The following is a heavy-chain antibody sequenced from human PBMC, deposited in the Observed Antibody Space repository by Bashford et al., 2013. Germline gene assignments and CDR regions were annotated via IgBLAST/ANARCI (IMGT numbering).Heavy chain of an antibody. V-gene: IGHV4-34*01. D-gene: IGHD4-17*01. J-gene: IGHJ5*01. CDR3: AGASVTTNWFES. CDR1: GGSFSGYY. Sequence: SETLSLTCAVHGGSFSGYYWSWIRQPPGKGLEWIGEINHSGSTNYNPSLKSRVIISVDTSKNQFSLKLSSVTAADTAVYYCAGASVTTNWFESWGQGTLVTVSS. CDR2: INHSGST.